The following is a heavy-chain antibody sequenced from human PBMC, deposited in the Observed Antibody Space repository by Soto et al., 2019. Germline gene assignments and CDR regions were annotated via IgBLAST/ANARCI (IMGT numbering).Heavy chain of an antibody. CDR1: GFTFSSYA. CDR2: ISGSGGST. J-gene: IGHJ6*02. Sequence: GGSLRLSCAASGFTFSSYAMSWVRQAPGKGLEWVSAISGSGGSTYYADSVKGRFTISRDNSKNTLYLQMNSLRAEDTAVYYCAKQLDYYYYYGMDVWGQGTTVNVSS. D-gene: IGHD6-6*01. CDR3: AKQLDYYYYYGMDV. V-gene: IGHV3-23*01.